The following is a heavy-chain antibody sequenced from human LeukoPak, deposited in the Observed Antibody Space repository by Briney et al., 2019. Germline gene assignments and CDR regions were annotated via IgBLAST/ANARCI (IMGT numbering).Heavy chain of an antibody. D-gene: IGHD3-22*01. J-gene: IGHJ4*02. CDR1: GGSISSSSYY. CDR2: IYYSGST. V-gene: IGHV4-39*01. CDR3: ARRKRGGLLLIRVFDY. Sequence: PSETLSLTCTVSGGSISSSSYYWGWIRQPPGKGLEWIGSIYYSGSTYYNPSLKSRVTISVDTSKNQFSLKLSSVTAADTAVYYCARRKRGGLLLIRVFDYWGQGTLVTVSS.